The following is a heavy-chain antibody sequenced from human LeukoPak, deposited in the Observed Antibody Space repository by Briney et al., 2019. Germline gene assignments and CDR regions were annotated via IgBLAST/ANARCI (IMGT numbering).Heavy chain of an antibody. V-gene: IGHV4-39*01. J-gene: IGHJ3*02. D-gene: IGHD3-3*02. CDR1: GASISSSSYC. Sequence: SETLSLTCTVSGASISSSSYCWGWIRQPPGKGLEWIGNIYYGGSTYYNPSLKSRVTISVDTSKNQFSLKLSSVTAADTAVYYCARPTYISNPRGAFDIWGQGTMVTVSS. CDR3: ARPTYISNPRGAFDI. CDR2: IYYGGST.